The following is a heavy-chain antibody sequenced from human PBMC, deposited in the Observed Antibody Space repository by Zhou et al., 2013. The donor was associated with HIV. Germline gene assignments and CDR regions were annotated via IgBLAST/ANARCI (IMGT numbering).Heavy chain of an antibody. V-gene: IGHV1-2*02. CDR1: GYTFTGYY. CDR3: AITYYYDSSGQEDDAFDI. CDR2: INPNSGGT. J-gene: IGHJ3*02. Sequence: QVQLVQSGAEVKKPGASVKVSCKASGYTFTGYYMHWVRQAPGQGLEWMGWINPNSGGTNYAQKFQGRVTMTRDTSISTAYMELSRLRSDDTAVYYCAITYYYDSSGQEDDAFDIWGQGVQWSPSLQ. D-gene: IGHD3-22*01.